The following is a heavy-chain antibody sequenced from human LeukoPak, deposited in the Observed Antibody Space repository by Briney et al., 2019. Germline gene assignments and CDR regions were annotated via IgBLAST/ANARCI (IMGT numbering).Heavy chain of an antibody. Sequence: GGSLRLSCAASGLTFSSYSMNWVRQAPGKGLEWVSSISSSSSYIYYADSVKGRFTISRDNAKNSLYLQMNSLRAEDTAVYYCARDGNIQGFDYWGQGTLVTVSS. D-gene: IGHD2/OR15-2a*01. CDR3: ARDGNIQGFDY. V-gene: IGHV3-21*01. J-gene: IGHJ4*02. CDR2: ISSSSSYI. CDR1: GLTFSSYS.